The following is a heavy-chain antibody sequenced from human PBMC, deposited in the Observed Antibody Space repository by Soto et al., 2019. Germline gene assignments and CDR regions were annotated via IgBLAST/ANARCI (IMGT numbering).Heavy chain of an antibody. CDR2: INHSGTI. V-gene: IGHV4-34*01. Sequence: SETLSLTCAVSGGSFSGFYWTWLRQPPGEGLEWIGEINHSGTINFNPSLRSRLTISLDSSKKHFSLKLTSLTAADAAVYYCARADRTLVTSYGLDVWGQGTTVTVSS. CDR1: GGSFSGFY. D-gene: IGHD2-21*02. CDR3: ARADRTLVTSYGLDV. J-gene: IGHJ6*02.